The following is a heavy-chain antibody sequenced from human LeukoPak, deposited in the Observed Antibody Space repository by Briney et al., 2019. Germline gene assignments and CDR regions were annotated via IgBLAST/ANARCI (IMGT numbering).Heavy chain of an antibody. J-gene: IGHJ3*02. CDR1: GGSISSYY. Sequence: PSETLSLTCTVSGGSISSYYWSWIRQPAGKGLEWIGRIYTSGSTSYNPSLKSRVTMSVDTSKNQFSLKLSSVTAADTAVYYCARGGGSSWYNGAFDIWGQGTMVTVSS. V-gene: IGHV4-4*07. CDR3: ARGGGSSWYNGAFDI. D-gene: IGHD6-13*01. CDR2: IYTSGST.